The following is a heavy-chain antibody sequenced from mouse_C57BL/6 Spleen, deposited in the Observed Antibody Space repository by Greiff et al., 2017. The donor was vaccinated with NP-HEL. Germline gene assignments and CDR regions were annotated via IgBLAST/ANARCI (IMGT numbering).Heavy chain of an antibody. CDR2: ISSGSSTI. D-gene: IGHD2-2*01. CDR1: GFTFSDYG. J-gene: IGHJ3*01. V-gene: IGHV5-17*01. CDR3: ARPEVTWFAY. Sequence: EVKVIESGGGLVKPGGSLKLSCAASGFTFSDYGMHWVRQAPEKGLEWVAYISSGSSTIYYADTVKGRFTISRDNAKNTLFLQMTSLRSEDTAMYYCARPEVTWFAYWGQGTLVTVSA.